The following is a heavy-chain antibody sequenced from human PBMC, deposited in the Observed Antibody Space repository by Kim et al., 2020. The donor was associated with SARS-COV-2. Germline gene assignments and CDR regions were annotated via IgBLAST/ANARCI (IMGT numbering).Heavy chain of an antibody. CDR1: GFTFSSYS. Sequence: GGSLRLSCAASGFTFSSYSMNWVRQAPGKGLEWVSYISGGGSTTYYADSVKGRFTISRDNAKNSLYLQMNSLRDEDTAVYYCARPGDYGSGSYSSFDYWGQGTLVTVSS. V-gene: IGHV3-48*02. J-gene: IGHJ4*02. CDR2: ISGGGSTT. D-gene: IGHD3-10*01. CDR3: ARPGDYGSGSYSSFDY.